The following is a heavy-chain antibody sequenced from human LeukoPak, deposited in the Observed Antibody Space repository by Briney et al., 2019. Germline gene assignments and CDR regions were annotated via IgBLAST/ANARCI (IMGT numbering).Heavy chain of an antibody. CDR3: VRAGDHVTYGGVDV. CDR2: TYYRYKWCS. CDR1: GDCVSSNSAS. Sequence: SQTLSLTCAISGDCVSSNSASWNWIRQAPSRGLEWLGRTYYRYKWCSDYAVSVKSRITINPDTSKNQFSLQLNSVTPEDTAVYYCVRAGDHVTYGGVDVWGLGTMVTVSS. V-gene: IGHV6-1*01. D-gene: IGHD4-23*01. J-gene: IGHJ3*01.